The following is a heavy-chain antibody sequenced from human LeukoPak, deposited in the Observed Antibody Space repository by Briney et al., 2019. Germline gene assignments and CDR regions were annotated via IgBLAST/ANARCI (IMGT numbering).Heavy chain of an antibody. J-gene: IGHJ4*02. V-gene: IGHV1-2*02. CDR1: RYTFTGYY. D-gene: IGHD3/OR15-3a*01. CDR2: INPNSGGT. CDR3: ARSRGLGTPFDY. Sequence: RASVKVSCKASRYTFTGYYMHWVRQAPGQGLEWMGWINPNSGGTNYAQKFQGRVTMTRDTSISTAYMELSRLRSDDTAVYYCARSRGLGTPFDYWGQGTLVTVSS.